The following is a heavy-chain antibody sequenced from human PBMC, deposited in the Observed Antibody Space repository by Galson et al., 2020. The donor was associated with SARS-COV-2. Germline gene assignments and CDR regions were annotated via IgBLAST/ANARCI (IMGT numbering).Heavy chain of an antibody. CDR1: GYTFTSYD. CDR3: ARDWSADY. CDR2: MNPNSGNT. J-gene: IGHJ4*02. V-gene: IGHV1-8*01. D-gene: IGHD2-8*02. Sequence: ASVKVSCKASGYTFTSYDINWVRQATGQELEWMGWMNPNSGNTVYAQKFQGRVTMTRNTSISTAYMELSTLRSEDTAVYYCARDWSADYWGQGTLVTVSS.